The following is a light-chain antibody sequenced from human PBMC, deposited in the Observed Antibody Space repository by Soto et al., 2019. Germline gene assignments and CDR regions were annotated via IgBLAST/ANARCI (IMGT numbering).Light chain of an antibody. CDR3: QAWDSSTGVV. CDR2: QDS. V-gene: IGLV3-1*01. Sequence: SYELTQPPSVSVSPGQTASITCSGDKLGDKYACWYQQKPGQSPVLVIYQDSKRPSGIPERFSGSNSGNTATLTISGTQAMDEADYYCQAWDSSTGVVFGGGTKSPS. CDR1: KLGDKY. J-gene: IGLJ2*01.